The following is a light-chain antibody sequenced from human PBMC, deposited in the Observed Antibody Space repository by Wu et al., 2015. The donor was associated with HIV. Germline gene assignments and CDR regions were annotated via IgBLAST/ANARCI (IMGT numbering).Light chain of an antibody. CDR3: QQRSNWPPYS. CDR1: QSINYN. J-gene: IGKJ2*03. V-gene: IGKV3-15*01. CDR2: SAS. Sequence: EIVMTQSPATLSVSPGERATLSCRASQSINYNLAWYQQKPGLPPRLLIYSASSRATHIPDRFSGSGSGTEFTLTISSLEPEDFAVYYCQQRSNWPPYSFGQGTKLEIK.